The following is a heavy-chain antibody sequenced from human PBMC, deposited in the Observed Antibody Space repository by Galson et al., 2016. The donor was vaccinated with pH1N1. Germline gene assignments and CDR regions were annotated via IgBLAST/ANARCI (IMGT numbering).Heavy chain of an antibody. CDR3: AWAPADPGHSYYYMDV. J-gene: IGHJ6*03. CDR1: GYSLTSYW. Sequence: QSGAEVKKPGESLKLSCKGSGYSLTSYWIGCVRQLPGKGLEWMMIIFPGDSDTRYSPTFPSQVNISADKSISTAYLQLNTLRASDNATYYCAWAPADPGHSYYYMDVWGKGTTVSVSS. CDR2: IFPGDSDT. V-gene: IGHV5-51*03.